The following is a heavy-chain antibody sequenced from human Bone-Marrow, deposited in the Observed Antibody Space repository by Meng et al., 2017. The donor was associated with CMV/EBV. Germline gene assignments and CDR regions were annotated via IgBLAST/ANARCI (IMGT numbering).Heavy chain of an antibody. CDR3: ARHASPQDYYGSGSSFDY. CDR2: IYYSGST. CDR1: GGSFSGYY. Sequence: SETLSLTCAVYGGSFSGYYWSWIRQPPGKGLEWIGSIYYSGSTYYNPSLKSRVTISVDTSKNQFSLKLSSVTAADTAVYYCARHASPQDYYGSGSSFDYWGQGTLVTGSS. D-gene: IGHD3-10*01. J-gene: IGHJ4*02. V-gene: IGHV4-34*01.